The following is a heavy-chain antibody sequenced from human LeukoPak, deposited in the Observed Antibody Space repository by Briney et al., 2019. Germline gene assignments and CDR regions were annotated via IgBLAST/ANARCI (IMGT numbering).Heavy chain of an antibody. CDR3: ARDVGASAPDAFDI. Sequence: KAGGSLRLSCAASGFTFSTYNMNWVRQAPGKGLEWVSSMSSSSNYIYYADSVKGRFTISRDNAKHSLYLKMNSLRAEDTDVYSCARDVGASAPDAFDIWGQGTMVTVSS. D-gene: IGHD1-26*01. CDR1: GFTFSTYN. V-gene: IGHV3-21*01. CDR2: MSSSSNYI. J-gene: IGHJ3*02.